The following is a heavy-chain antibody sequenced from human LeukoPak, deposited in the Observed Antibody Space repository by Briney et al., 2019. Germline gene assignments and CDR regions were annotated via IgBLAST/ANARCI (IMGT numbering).Heavy chain of an antibody. CDR1: GFTFSSYW. V-gene: IGHV3-7*01. CDR3: ARDPQWELHASHFDY. Sequence: GGSLRLSCAASGFTFSSYWMSWVRQAPGKGLEWVANIKQDGSEKYYVDSVKGRFTISRDNAKNPLYLQMNSLRAEDTAVYYCARDPQWELHASHFDYWGQGTLVTVSS. J-gene: IGHJ4*02. D-gene: IGHD1-26*01. CDR2: IKQDGSEK.